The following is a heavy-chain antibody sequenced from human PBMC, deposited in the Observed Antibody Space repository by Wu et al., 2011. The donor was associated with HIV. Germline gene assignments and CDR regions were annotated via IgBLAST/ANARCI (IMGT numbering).Heavy chain of an antibody. CDR2: INPKTGGT. CDR3: AFGGGEILNMYYFNF. Sequence: QVQLVQSGAEVKKPGASVKVSCKPSGYTFTGHYMHWVRQAPGQELEWMGWINPKTGGTTFAQKFQGRVTMTWDTSTRTVFMELSSLKSDDTAVYYCAFGGGEILNMYYFNFWGQGTLVKVSS. D-gene: IGHD3-3*01. V-gene: IGHV1-2*02. J-gene: IGHJ4*02. CDR1: GYTFTGHY.